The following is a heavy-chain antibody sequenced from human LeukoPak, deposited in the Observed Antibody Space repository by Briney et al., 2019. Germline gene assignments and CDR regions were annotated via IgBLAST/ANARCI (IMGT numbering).Heavy chain of an antibody. J-gene: IGHJ6*02. CDR1: GFTFNSYE. D-gene: IGHD5-24*01. CDR2: ISSSGSTI. V-gene: IGHV3-48*03. CDR3: ARELSRDGYGEGGAYYYYGMDV. Sequence: GGSLRLSCAASGFTFNSYEMSWIRQAPGKGLEWVSYISSSGSTIYYADSVKGRFTISRDNAKNSLYLQMNSLRAEDTAVYYCARELSRDGYGEGGAYYYYGMDVWGQGTTVTVSS.